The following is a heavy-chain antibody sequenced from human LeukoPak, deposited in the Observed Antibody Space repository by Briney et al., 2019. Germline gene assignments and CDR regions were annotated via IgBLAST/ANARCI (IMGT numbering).Heavy chain of an antibody. V-gene: IGHV1-69*05. Sequence: GASVKVSCKASGGTFSSYAISWVRQAPGQGLEWMGGIIPIFGTANYAQKFQGRVTMTRDTSTSTVYMELSSLRSDDTAVYYCARDGHDFWSGYGSYNWFDPWGQGTLVTVSS. CDR2: IIPIFGTA. D-gene: IGHD3-3*01. CDR1: GGTFSSYA. CDR3: ARDGHDFWSGYGSYNWFDP. J-gene: IGHJ5*02.